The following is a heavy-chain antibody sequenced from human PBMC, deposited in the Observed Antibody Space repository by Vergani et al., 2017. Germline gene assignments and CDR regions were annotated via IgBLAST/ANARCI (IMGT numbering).Heavy chain of an antibody. Sequence: QVQLVQSGAEVKKPGSSVKVSCKASGGTFSSYVISWVRQAPGQGLEWMGGIIPIFGTANYAQKFQGRVTITADESTSTAYLELSSLRSEDTTVYYCARGSLYYYDTSGYPGGMDVGGQGTTVTVSS. CDR2: IIPIFGTA. V-gene: IGHV1-69*12. CDR3: ARGSLYYYDTSGYPGGMDV. CDR1: GGTFSSYV. J-gene: IGHJ6*02. D-gene: IGHD3-22*01.